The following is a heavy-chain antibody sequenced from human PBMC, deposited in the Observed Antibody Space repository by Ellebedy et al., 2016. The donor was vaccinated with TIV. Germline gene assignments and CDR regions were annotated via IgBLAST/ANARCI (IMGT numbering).Heavy chain of an antibody. CDR2: ITDTGGST. V-gene: IGHV3-23*01. J-gene: IGHJ4*02. Sequence: GESLKISCAASGFTFSSYSMSLVRQAPGKGLEWVSGITDTGGSTQSADSVKGRLTISRDNSKNTLYLQMNSLRAEDTAGYYCAKGNWNNEYIFDYWGQGTLVTVSS. D-gene: IGHD1/OR15-1a*01. CDR1: GFTFSSYS. CDR3: AKGNWNNEYIFDY.